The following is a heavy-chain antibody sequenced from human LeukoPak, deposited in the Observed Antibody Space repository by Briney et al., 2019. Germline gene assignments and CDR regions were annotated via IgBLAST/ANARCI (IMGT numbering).Heavy chain of an antibody. J-gene: IGHJ4*02. CDR1: GFTFSSYW. Sequence: GGSLRLSCAASGFTFSSYWMHWVRQAPGKGLVWVSRINSDGSSTSYADSVKGRFTISRDNAKNTLYLQMNSLRAEDTAVYYCARQTVIRGFDYWGQGTLVTVSS. CDR3: ARQTVIRGFDY. CDR2: INSDGSST. D-gene: IGHD3-16*02. V-gene: IGHV3-74*01.